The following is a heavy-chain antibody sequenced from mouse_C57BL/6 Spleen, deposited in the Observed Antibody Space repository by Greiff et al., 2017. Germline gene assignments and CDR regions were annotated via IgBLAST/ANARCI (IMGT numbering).Heavy chain of an antibody. CDR2: IYPGDGDT. Sequence: VQLQQSGPELVKPGASVKISCKASGYAFSSSWMNWVKQRPGKGLEWIGRIYPGDGDTNYNGKFKGKATLTADKSSSTAYMQLSSLTSEDSAVDFWARSPITAVVEALDYWGQGTTLTVSS. D-gene: IGHD1-1*01. CDR3: ARSPITAVVEALDY. CDR1: GYAFSSSW. V-gene: IGHV1-82*01. J-gene: IGHJ2*01.